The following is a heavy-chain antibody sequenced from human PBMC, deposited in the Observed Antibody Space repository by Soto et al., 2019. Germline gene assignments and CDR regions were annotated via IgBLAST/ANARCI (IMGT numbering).Heavy chain of an antibody. CDR2: ISAYNGNT. V-gene: IGHV1-18*01. CDR3: ANNVPSPTYYDSSAYIYYFET. CDR1: GYTFTSYG. Sequence: ASVKVSCKASGYTFTSYGISWVRQAPGQGLEWMGWISAYNGNTNYAQKLQGRVTMTTDTSTSTAYMELRSLRSDDTAVYYCANNVPSPTYYDSSAYIYYFETWGQGTLVTVSS. J-gene: IGHJ4*02. D-gene: IGHD3-22*01.